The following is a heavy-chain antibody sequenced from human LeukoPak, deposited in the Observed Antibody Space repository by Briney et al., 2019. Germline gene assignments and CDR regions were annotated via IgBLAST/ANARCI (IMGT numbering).Heavy chain of an antibody. CDR2: ISSSSSYI. CDR1: RFSLSSYS. CDR3: ARDPPGLMAPR. Sequence: PGGSLRLSCTASRFSLSSYSMNWVRQAPGKGLEWVSSISSSSSYIYYADSVKGRFTISRDNAKNSLYLQMNSLRAEDTAVYYCARDPPGLMAPRWGQGTLVTVSS. D-gene: IGHD2-8*01. J-gene: IGHJ4*02. V-gene: IGHV3-21*01.